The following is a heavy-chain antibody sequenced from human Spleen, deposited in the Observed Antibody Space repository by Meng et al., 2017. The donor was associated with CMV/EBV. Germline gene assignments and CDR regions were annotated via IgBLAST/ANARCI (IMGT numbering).Heavy chain of an antibody. V-gene: IGHV1-46*01. CDR2: IIPRGGTT. CDR3: VRGSRSSSGWQGFDY. CDR1: GPTCTNNY. J-gene: IGHJ4*02. D-gene: IGHD6-19*01. Sequence: SGPTCTNNYIRWVRQAPGQGLEWMGIIIPRGGTTAYGQKFQGRLTMTRDTSTSTIYMELSSLRSDDTAVYYCVRGSRSSSGWQGFDYWGRGTLVTVSS.